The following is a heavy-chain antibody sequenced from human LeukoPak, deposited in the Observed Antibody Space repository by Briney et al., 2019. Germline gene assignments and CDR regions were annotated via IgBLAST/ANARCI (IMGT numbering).Heavy chain of an antibody. CDR2: IYSGGST. V-gene: IGHV3-53*01. CDR1: GFTVSSNY. CDR3: ARRTLFGVIKPPDY. Sequence: PGGSLRLSCAASGFTVSSNYMSWVRQAPGKGLEWVSVIYSGGSTYYADSVKGRFTISRDNSKNTLDLQLSSLRVEDTAVYYCARRTLFGVIKPPDYWGQGTLVTVSS. D-gene: IGHD3-3*01. J-gene: IGHJ4*02.